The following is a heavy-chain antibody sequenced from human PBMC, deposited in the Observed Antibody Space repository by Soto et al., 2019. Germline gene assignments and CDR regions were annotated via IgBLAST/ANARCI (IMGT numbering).Heavy chain of an antibody. CDR1: GYTFTHYY. J-gene: IGHJ4*02. D-gene: IGHD3-3*01. CDR2: INPSDGST. Sequence: ASVKVSCKASGYTFTHYYFHWVRQVPGQGLEWMGIINPSDGSTTYAQQFQGRVSFTRDTSTSTAYMELSSLRSEDTAVYYCAITYYDFWSGPAYWGQGTLVTVSS. CDR3: AITYYDFWSGPAY. V-gene: IGHV1-46*01.